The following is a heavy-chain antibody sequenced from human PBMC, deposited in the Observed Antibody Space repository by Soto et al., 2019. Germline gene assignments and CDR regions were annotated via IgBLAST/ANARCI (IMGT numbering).Heavy chain of an antibody. CDR3: ARHNIVVVPAAGYYYYYGMDG. Sequence: PSETLSLTCAVYGGSFSGYYWSWIRQPPGKGLEWIGEINHSGSTNYNPSLKSRVTISVDTSKNQFSLKLSSVTAADTAVYYCARHNIVVVPAAGYYYYYGMDGWGQGTTVTVSS. D-gene: IGHD2-2*01. V-gene: IGHV4-34*01. CDR2: INHSGST. J-gene: IGHJ6*02. CDR1: GGSFSGYY.